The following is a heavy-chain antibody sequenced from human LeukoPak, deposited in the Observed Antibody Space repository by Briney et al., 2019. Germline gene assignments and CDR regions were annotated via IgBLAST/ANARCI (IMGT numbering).Heavy chain of an antibody. CDR1: GFTFSDYA. CDR2: ISKDGSDK. V-gene: IGHV3-30-3*01. D-gene: IGHD1-1*01. Sequence: GGSLRLSCAASGFTFSDYAMHWVRQAPGKGLEWVAVISKDGSDKYYPGSVRGRFTISRDNSKNTIYLQMDSLRAEDTAIYYYARGQLEWENYYYGMDVWGQGTTVTVSS. CDR3: ARGQLEWENYYYGMDV. J-gene: IGHJ6*02.